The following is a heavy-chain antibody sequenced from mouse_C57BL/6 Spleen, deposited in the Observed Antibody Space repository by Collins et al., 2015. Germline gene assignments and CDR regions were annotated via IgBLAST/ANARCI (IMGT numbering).Heavy chain of an antibody. V-gene: IGHV5-6*01. Sequence: EVQLVESGGDLVKPGGSLKLSCAASGFTFSSYGMSWVRQTPDKRLEWVATISSGGSYTYYPDSVKGRFTISRDNAKNTLYLQMSSLKSEDTAMYYCARRGGTDFDYWGQGTTLTVSS. CDR2: ISSGGSYT. D-gene: IGHD3-3*01. J-gene: IGHJ2*01. CDR3: ARRGGTDFDY. CDR1: GFTFSSYG.